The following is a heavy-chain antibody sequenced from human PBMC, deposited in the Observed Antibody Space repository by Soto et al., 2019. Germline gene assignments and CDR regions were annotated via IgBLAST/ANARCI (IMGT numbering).Heavy chain of an antibody. J-gene: IGHJ6*02. CDR3: AKTLGYYYYYGMDV. Sequence: PGGSLRLSCAASGFSFSNYAMDWVRQAPGKGLEWVAVISYDGSNKYYADSVKGRFTISRDNSKNTLYLQMNSLRAEDTAVYYCAKTLGYYYYYGMDVWGQGTTVTVSS. CDR1: GFSFSNYA. CDR2: ISYDGSNK. D-gene: IGHD7-27*01. V-gene: IGHV3-30*18.